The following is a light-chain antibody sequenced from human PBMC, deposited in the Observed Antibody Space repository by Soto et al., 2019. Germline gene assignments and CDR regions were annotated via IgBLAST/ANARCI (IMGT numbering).Light chain of an antibody. CDR3: HQTYSIPPK. Sequence: IQMTQSPSSLSASVGDRVTITCRASQRISTYLNWFQQRPGKAPRLLIYAASTLQTGVSSNFSGSASGTDFTLTITSLQPKDFATYFCHQTYSIPPKFGQGTKV. V-gene: IGKV1-39*01. CDR1: QRISTY. J-gene: IGKJ1*01. CDR2: AAS.